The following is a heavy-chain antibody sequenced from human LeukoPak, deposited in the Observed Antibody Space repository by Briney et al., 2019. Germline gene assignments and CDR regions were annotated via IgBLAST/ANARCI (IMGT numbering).Heavy chain of an antibody. CDR1: GFTFSSYG. Sequence: GGSLRLSCAASGFTFSSYGMQWVRQAPGKGLEWVAVISYDGSNKYYADSVKGRFTISRDNSKNTLYLQMNSLRAEDTAVYYCAIAGGSGSFDYWGQGTLVTVSS. D-gene: IGHD1-26*01. CDR2: ISYDGSNK. CDR3: AIAGGSGSFDY. V-gene: IGHV3-30*03. J-gene: IGHJ4*02.